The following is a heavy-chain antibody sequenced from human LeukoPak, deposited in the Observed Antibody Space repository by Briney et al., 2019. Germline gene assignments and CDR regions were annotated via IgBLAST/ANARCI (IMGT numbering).Heavy chain of an antibody. CDR2: IYYSGST. CDR3: ASGPYYDSSGYTFDY. CDR1: GGSISSSSYS. J-gene: IGHJ4*02. V-gene: IGHV4-39*01. Sequence: SETLSLTCTVSGGSISSSSYSWGWIRQPPGKGLEWIGSIYYSGSTYYNPSLKSRVTISVDTSKNQFSLKLSSVTAADTAVYYCASGPYYDSSGYTFDYWGQGTLVTVSS. D-gene: IGHD3-22*01.